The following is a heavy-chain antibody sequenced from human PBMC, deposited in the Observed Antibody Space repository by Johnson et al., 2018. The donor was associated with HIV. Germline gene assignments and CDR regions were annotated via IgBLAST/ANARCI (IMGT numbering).Heavy chain of an antibody. Sequence: VLLVESGGGLVQPGGSLRLSCVASGFISSHFWLTWVRQAPGKGPEWVAVISSDGSNQYYADSVQGRFTISRDNAKNSLYLQMKSLRGEDTALYYCAKDVSSSSWFFAFDIWGQGTMVTVSS. CDR3: AKDVSSSSWFFAFDI. V-gene: IGHV3-7*03. CDR1: GFISSHFW. D-gene: IGHD6-13*01. CDR2: ISSDGSNQ. J-gene: IGHJ3*02.